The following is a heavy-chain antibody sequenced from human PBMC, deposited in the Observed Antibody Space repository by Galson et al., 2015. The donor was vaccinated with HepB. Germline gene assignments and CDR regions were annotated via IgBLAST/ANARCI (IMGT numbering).Heavy chain of an antibody. CDR2: INPSGGST. CDR3: ARDRVRTTTGFDY. CDR1: GYTFTSYY. D-gene: IGHD1-1*01. J-gene: IGHJ4*02. Sequence: SVKVSCKASGYTFTSYYMHWVRQAPGQGLEWMGIINPSGGSTSYAQKFQGRVTMTRDTSASTVYMELSSLRSEDTAVYYCARDRVRTTTGFDYWGQGTLVTVSS. V-gene: IGHV1-46*01.